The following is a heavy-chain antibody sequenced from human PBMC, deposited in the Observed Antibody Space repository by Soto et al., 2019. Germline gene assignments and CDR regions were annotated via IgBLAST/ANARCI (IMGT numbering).Heavy chain of an antibody. CDR2: VYNSGSS. V-gene: IGHV4-59*01. CDR3: ARYRREAVAGYTLDN. CDR1: GGSISSNY. D-gene: IGHD6-13*01. Sequence: SETLSLTCTVSGGSISSNYWTWIRQPPGKGLEWIGYVYNSGSSNYNPSLKSRVTISEDTSKSQFSLKVNSMTAADTAVYYCARYRREAVAGYTLDNWGQGILVTVSS. J-gene: IGHJ4*02.